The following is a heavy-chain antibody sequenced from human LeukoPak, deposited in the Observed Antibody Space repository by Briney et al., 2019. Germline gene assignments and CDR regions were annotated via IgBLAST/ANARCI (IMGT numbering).Heavy chain of an antibody. D-gene: IGHD1-26*01. J-gene: IGHJ5*01. CDR1: GFTFSSYE. Sequence: PGGSLRLSCAASGFTFSSYEMNWVRQAPGKGLECVSAISGSGGSTYYADSVKGRFTISRDNSNNTLYLQMNSLRAEDTALYFCAKDRIIVIPGPYSWLDSWGQGALVTVSS. CDR3: AKDRIIVIPGPYSWLDS. CDR2: ISGSGGST. V-gene: IGHV3-23*01.